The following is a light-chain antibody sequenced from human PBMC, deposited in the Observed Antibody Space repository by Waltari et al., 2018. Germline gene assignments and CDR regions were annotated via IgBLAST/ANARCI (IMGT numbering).Light chain of an antibody. CDR3: SSPSTNNVVV. CDR2: DVN. Sequence: QSALTQPASVSASPGQSITISCTGTRGDIGGSDFVSWYQHHPGRGPKVFIFDVNHRPSGISDRFSGSKSGNTASLTISGLQAEDDADYYCSSPSTNNVVVFGGGTKVTVL. V-gene: IGLV2-14*01. J-gene: IGLJ2*01. CDR1: RGDIGGSDF.